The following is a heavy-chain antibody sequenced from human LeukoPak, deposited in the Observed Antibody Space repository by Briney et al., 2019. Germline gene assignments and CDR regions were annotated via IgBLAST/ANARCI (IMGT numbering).Heavy chain of an antibody. J-gene: IGHJ3*02. Sequence: SPTLSLTFAISGDSVSINSAAWNWVRQSPSRGLEWLGSTYYRSKWYNDDAVSVKSRITINPDTSKNQFSLQLNSVTPEDTAVYYCARADVDTAMAYDAFDIWGQGTMVTVSS. CDR3: ARADVDTAMAYDAFDI. V-gene: IGHV6-1*01. CDR2: TYYRSKWYN. CDR1: GDSVSINSAA. D-gene: IGHD5-18*01.